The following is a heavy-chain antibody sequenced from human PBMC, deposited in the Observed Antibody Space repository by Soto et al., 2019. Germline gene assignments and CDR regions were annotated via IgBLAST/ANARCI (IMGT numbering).Heavy chain of an antibody. CDR2: INAGNGNT. Sequence: QVQLVQSGAEVKKPGASVKVSCKASGYTFTSYAMHWVRQAPGPRLEWMGWINAGNGNTKYSQKFQGRVTITRDTSASTAYMELSSLRSEDTAVYYCARDGGCSGGSCYLNWFDPWGQGTLVTVSS. V-gene: IGHV1-3*01. D-gene: IGHD2-15*01. CDR3: ARDGGCSGGSCYLNWFDP. CDR1: GYTFTSYA. J-gene: IGHJ5*02.